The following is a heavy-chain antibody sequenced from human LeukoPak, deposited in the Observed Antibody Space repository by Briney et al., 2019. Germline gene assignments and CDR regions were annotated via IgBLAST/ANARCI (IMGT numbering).Heavy chain of an antibody. V-gene: IGHV1-2*02. D-gene: IGHD3-3*01. CDR2: INPNSGGT. J-gene: IGHJ5*02. CDR1: GYTFTSYD. CDR3: ARALRFLEWFSDWFDP. Sequence: ASVKVSCKASGYTFTSYDINWVRQATGQGLEWMGWINPNSGGTNYAQKFQGRVTMTRDTSISTAYVELSRLRSDDTAVYYCARALRFLEWFSDWFDPWGQGTLVTVSS.